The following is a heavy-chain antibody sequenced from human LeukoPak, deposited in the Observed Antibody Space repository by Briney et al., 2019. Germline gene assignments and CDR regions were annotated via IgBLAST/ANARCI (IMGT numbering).Heavy chain of an antibody. CDR1: GASLNGYF. CDR3: ARDRRGSFYTFDL. V-gene: IGHV4-59*01. J-gene: IGHJ3*01. Sequence: PSETLSPTCSVSGASLNGYFWNWVRQTPEKGLEWIGYVSHTGATTSNPTLKSRVSITIDTSKSQISLTMTSVTAADSALYYCARDRRGSFYTFDLWGPGTIVSVS. D-gene: IGHD1-26*01. CDR2: VSHTGAT.